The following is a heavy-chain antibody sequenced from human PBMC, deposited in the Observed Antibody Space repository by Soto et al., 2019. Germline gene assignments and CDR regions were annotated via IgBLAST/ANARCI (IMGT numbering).Heavy chain of an antibody. V-gene: IGHV5-51*01. CDR2: IYPGDSDT. J-gene: IGHJ4*02. CDR1: GSSYTSYW. CDR3: ARLPATVTTAYFDY. Sequence: GESLKISCKGSGSSYTSYWIGWVRQMPGKGLEWMGIIYPGDSDTRYSPSFQGQVNISADKSITTAYLQWSSLKASDTAMYFCARLPATVTTAYFDYWGQGTLVTVSS. D-gene: IGHD4-17*01.